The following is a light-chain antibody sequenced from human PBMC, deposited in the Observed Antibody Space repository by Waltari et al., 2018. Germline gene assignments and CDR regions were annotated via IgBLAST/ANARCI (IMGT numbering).Light chain of an antibody. CDR1: NIGSKS. J-gene: IGLJ2*01. CDR2: DDS. V-gene: IGLV3-21*02. CDR3: QVWDSSSAHVV. Sequence: SYVLTQPPSVSVAPGQTARITCGGNNIGSKSVHWYQQQPGQAPVLVVYDDSDRPSGIPEGFAGSNCEHTATLTISRVEAGDDADYYCQVWDSSSAHVVFGGGTKLTVL.